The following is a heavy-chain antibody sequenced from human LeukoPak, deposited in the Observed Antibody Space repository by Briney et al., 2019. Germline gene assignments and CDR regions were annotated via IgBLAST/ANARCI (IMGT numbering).Heavy chain of an antibody. CDR1: GFTFSKNW. Sequence: PGGSLRLSCAASGFTFSKNWLHWVRQAPGKGLVWVSRISPDDKTTSYADSVKGRFTVSRDDAKNTLYLQMNSLRAEDTAVYYCARVLLGSWDWFDPWGQGTLVTVSS. D-gene: IGHD3-10*01. V-gene: IGHV3-74*01. J-gene: IGHJ5*02. CDR2: ISPDDKTT. CDR3: ARVLLGSWDWFDP.